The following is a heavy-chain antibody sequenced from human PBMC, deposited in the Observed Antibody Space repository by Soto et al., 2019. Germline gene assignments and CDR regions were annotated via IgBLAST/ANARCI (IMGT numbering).Heavy chain of an antibody. J-gene: IGHJ4*02. D-gene: IGHD4-4*01. CDR2: IVVGSGNT. CDR1: GFTFTSSA. CDR3: AADLSRRGVTTDFDY. Sequence: SVKVSCKASGFTFTSSAVQWVRQARGQRLEWIGWIVVGSGNTNYAQKFQERVTITRDMSTSTAYMELSSLRSEDTAVYYCAADLSRRGVTTDFDYWGQGTLVTVSS. V-gene: IGHV1-58*01.